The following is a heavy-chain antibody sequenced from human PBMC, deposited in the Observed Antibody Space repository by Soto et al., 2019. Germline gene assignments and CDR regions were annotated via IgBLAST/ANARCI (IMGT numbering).Heavy chain of an antibody. CDR2: ISHSGST. V-gene: IGHV4-34*01. CDR3: TRVHMMYSGAGTYGYFDS. J-gene: IGHJ4*02. D-gene: IGHD3-10*01. Sequence: NPSETLSRTCAVHGGSFTGYYWSWIRQPPGKGLEWIGEISHSGSTNYNPSLKSRVAISLDTSKNQFSLNLTSVTAADTAFYYCTRVHMMYSGAGTYGYFDSWGQGTLVTVSS. CDR1: GGSFTGYY.